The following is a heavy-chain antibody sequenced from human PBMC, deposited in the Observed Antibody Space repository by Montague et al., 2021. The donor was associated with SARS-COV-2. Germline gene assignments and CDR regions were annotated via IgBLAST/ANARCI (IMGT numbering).Heavy chain of an antibody. J-gene: IGHJ4*02. V-gene: IGHV3-21*01. CDR1: GFSFSTYT. CDR3: ARELDNGYDFAY. CDR2: ITSNSRYI. Sequence: SLRLSCAASGFSFSTYTMNWVRLAPGRGLEWVASITSNSRYIYYKDSLKGRFTASRDNAKGSLFLQMDNLRADDTAVYYCARELDNGYDFAYWGQGTLVSVSS. D-gene: IGHD5-12*01.